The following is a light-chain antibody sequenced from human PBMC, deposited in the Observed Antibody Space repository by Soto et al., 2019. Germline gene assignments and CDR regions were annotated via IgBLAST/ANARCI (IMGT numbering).Light chain of an antibody. J-gene: IGKJ2*01. V-gene: IGKV3-20*01. CDR2: GAS. CDR1: QSVSSSY. Sequence: EIVLTQSPGTLSLSPGERAPLSCRARQSVSSSYLAWYQQKTGQAPRLLIYGASSRATCIPYRFSGSGSRKDLTLTISRLEPEDFAVYYCQQYGSSPSTFGQVTKLEIK. CDR3: QQYGSSPST.